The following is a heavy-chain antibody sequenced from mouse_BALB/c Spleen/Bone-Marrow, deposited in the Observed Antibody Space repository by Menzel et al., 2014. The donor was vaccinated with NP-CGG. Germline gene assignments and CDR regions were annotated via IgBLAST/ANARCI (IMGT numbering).Heavy chain of an antibody. CDR3: VRGLYGSSYTYAMDY. J-gene: IGHJ4*01. CDR1: GFTFSDYY. V-gene: IGHV5-4*02. D-gene: IGHD1-1*01. CDR2: ISDGGSYT. Sequence: DVQLQESGGGLVKPGGSLKLSCAASGFTFSDYYMYWVRQTPEKRLEWVATISDGGSYTYYPDSVKGRFTISRDNAKNNLYLQMSSLKSEDTAMYYCVRGLYGSSYTYAMDYWGQGTSVTVSS.